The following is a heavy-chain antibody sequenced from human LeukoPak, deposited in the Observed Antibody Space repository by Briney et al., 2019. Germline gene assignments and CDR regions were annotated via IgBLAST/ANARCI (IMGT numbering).Heavy chain of an antibody. CDR3: AKGLIKSTFGYFDY. CDR1: GFTFSSYA. V-gene: IGHV3-23*01. CDR2: IGGSGTST. J-gene: IGHJ4*02. D-gene: IGHD3-16*01. Sequence: GGSLRLSCAASGFTFSSYAMSWVRQAPGKGLEWVSAIGGSGTSTYYADFVKGRFTISRDNSKNTLYPQMNSLRAEDTAVYYCAKGLIKSTFGYFDYWGQGTLVTVSS.